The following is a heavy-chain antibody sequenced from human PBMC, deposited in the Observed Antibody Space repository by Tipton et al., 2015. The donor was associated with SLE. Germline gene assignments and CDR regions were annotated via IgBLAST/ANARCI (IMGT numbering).Heavy chain of an antibody. CDR1: GYTFTNYG. J-gene: IGHJ4*02. CDR3: ARSYYGSRHYYTHADH. Sequence: QLVQSGAEVKKPGATVKDSCKASGYTFTNYGISWVRQAPGQGLEWMGWISPYNGNTDSAQNLQGRVTMTADTSTTTAYMELRSLRSDDTAVYYCARSYYGSRHYYTHADHWGQGTQVTVSS. D-gene: IGHD3-10*01. CDR2: ISPYNGNT. V-gene: IGHV1-18*01.